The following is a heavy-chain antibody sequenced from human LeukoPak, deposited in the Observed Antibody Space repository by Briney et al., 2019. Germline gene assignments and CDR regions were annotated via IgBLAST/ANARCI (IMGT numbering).Heavy chain of an antibody. CDR3: ARAEFGEFYYMDV. CDR2: INSDGSST. Sequence: GGSLRLPCAASGFTFSSYWMHWVRQAPGKGLVWVSRINSDGSSTSYADSVKGRFTISRDNAKNTLYLQMNSLRAEDTAVYYCARAEFGEFYYMDVWGKGTTVTVSS. CDR1: GFTFSSYW. J-gene: IGHJ6*03. D-gene: IGHD3-10*01. V-gene: IGHV3-74*01.